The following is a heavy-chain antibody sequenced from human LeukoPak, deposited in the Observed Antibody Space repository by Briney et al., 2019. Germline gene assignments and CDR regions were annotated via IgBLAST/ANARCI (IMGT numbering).Heavy chain of an antibody. Sequence: KPSETLSLTCTVSGGSISSYYWSWIRQPPGKGLEWIGYIYYSGSTNYNPSLKSRVTISVDTSKNQFSLKLSSVTAADTAVYYCARDGTIDGYYYYYYMDVWGKGTTVTISS. D-gene: IGHD4/OR15-4a*01. CDR1: GGSISSYY. CDR3: ARDGTIDGYYYYYYMDV. CDR2: IYYSGST. V-gene: IGHV4-59*01. J-gene: IGHJ6*03.